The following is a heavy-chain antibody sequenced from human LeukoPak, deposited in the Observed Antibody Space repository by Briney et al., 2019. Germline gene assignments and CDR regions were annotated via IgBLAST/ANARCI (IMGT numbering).Heavy chain of an antibody. V-gene: IGHV3-7*01. J-gene: IGHJ3*02. CDR1: RFTFSEYW. CDR2: VNKDGNQK. D-gene: IGHD6-19*01. Sequence: PGGSLRLFCAGSRFTFSEYWMTWVRQTPGQGLEWVANVNKDGNQKQYADSVKGRFTISKDNSKNSMYLQLNSLRAEDTGVYYCVRNRGWYALDMWGQGTMVTVSS. CDR3: VRNRGWYALDM.